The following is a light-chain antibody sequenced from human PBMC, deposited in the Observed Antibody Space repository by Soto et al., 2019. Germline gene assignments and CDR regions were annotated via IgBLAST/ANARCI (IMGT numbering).Light chain of an antibody. Sequence: DIQMTQSPSTLSASVGDRVTITCRASQSISSWLAWYQQKPGKAPKLLIYKASSLEGGIPSRFSGSGSETEFTVTISSLQPEDFATYYCQQYNSYPYTFGQGTKLEIK. CDR3: QQYNSYPYT. J-gene: IGKJ2*01. CDR2: KAS. CDR1: QSISSW. V-gene: IGKV1-5*03.